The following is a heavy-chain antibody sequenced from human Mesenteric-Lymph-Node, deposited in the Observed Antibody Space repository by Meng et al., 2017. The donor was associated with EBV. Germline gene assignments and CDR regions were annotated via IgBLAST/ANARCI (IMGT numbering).Heavy chain of an antibody. Sequence: QLHLQESGPGLVKPSETLSLTCTVSGGSIISTDTWWSWVRQPPGKGLEWIGEIFHAGNTNYNPSLKSQVTMSVDTSKNQFSLNLSSVTAADSAVYYCARGSHYTWDVWGQGTLVTVSS. CDR3: ARGSHYTWDV. D-gene: IGHD3-16*01. J-gene: IGHJ4*02. V-gene: IGHV4-4*02. CDR2: IFHAGNT. CDR1: GGSIISTDTW.